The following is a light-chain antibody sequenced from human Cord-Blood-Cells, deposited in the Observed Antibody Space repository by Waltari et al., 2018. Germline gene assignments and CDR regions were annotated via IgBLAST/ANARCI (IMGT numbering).Light chain of an antibody. V-gene: IGLV1-47*01. CDR3: AAWDDSLSGWV. CDR1: SSNIGSNY. CDR2: RNN. J-gene: IGLJ3*02. Sequence: QSVLTQPPSASGTPGQRVTISCSGSSSNIGSNYVYWYQQLTGTAPKLLIYRNNRRPSGVPDRFSGSKSGTSASLAISGLRSEDEADYYCAAWDDSLSGWVFGGGTKLTVL.